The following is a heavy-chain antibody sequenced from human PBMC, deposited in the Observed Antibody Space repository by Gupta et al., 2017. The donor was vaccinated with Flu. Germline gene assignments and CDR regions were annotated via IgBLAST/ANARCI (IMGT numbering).Heavy chain of an antibody. V-gene: IGHV3-23*01. D-gene: IGHD3-9*01. CDR2: ISGSGGST. CDR3: AKRSGPAAIGPPRNYDILTGTPYYFDY. CDR1: GFTFSSYA. Sequence: LESGGGLVQPGGSLRLSCAASGFTFSSYAMSWVRQAPGKGLEWVSAISGSGGSTYYADSVKGRFTISRDNSKNTLYLQMNSLRAEDTAVYYCAKRSGPAAIGPPRNYDILTGTPYYFDYWGQGTLVTVSS. J-gene: IGHJ4*02.